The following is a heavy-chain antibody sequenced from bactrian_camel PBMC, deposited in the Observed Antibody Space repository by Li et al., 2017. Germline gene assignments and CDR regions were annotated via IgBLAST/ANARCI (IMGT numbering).Heavy chain of an antibody. CDR1: GFTFSTHG. CDR3: ATDDPRLIFCGSGYRPY. J-gene: IGHJ4*01. CDR2: IYTGGGST. V-gene: IGHV3-2*01. Sequence: HVQLVESGGGLVQPGGSLRLSCAATGFTFSTHGMSWIRQTPDLGLEWVASIYTGGGSTYYADSVKGRFTTSRDNAKNTLTLQMSSLKTEDTGVYYCATDDPRLIFCGSGYRPYWGQGTQVTVS. D-gene: IGHD2*01.